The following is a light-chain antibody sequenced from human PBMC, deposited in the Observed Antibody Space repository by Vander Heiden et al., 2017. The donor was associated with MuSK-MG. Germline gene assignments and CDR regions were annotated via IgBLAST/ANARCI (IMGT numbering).Light chain of an antibody. CDR1: QSISRY. Sequence: IQMTQPPSSLSASVGDRVTITCRASQSISRYLNWYQQKPGKAPKLLIYSTSTLQSGVPSRFSGRGTGTDFTLTISSLQPEDFATYYCQQSYSYPRAFGQGTKVEVK. CDR2: STS. V-gene: IGKV1-39*01. CDR3: QQSYSYPRA. J-gene: IGKJ1*01.